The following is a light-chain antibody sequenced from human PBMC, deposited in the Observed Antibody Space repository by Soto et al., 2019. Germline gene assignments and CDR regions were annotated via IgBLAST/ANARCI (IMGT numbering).Light chain of an antibody. J-gene: IGKJ1*01. V-gene: IGKV1-5*03. CDR2: KAC. CDR3: QQYNSYPWT. CDR1: QSINNW. Sequence: DIQMTQSPSTLSASLGDRVTITCRASQSINNWSCWYQQKPGIAPKLLMYKACNLESGVPSRDSGSGSGTEFALTISSMQPDDFATYYCQQYNSYPWTFGHGNKV.